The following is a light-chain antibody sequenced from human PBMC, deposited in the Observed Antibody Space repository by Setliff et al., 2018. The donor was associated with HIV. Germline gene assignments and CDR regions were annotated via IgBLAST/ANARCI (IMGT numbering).Light chain of an antibody. CDR1: QSPLHSNGNNY. J-gene: IGKJ3*01. V-gene: IGKV2-28*01. CDR2: LGS. Sequence: DIVMTQSPLSLPVTPGEPASISCRSSQSPLHSNGNNYLDWYLQKPGQSPQLLIYLGSKRASGVPDRCSGSGSGTDFTLKISTVEAEDVGVYYCMQALQTPFTFGPGTKVDIK. CDR3: MQALQTPFT.